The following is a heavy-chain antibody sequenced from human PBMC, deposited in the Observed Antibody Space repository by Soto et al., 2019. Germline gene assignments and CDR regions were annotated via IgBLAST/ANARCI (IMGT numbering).Heavy chain of an antibody. J-gene: IGHJ4*02. D-gene: IGHD2-15*01. CDR1: GGSISSGDYY. V-gene: IGHV4-30-4*01. CDR3: ARDSPSYCSGGSCYPPAFDY. CDR2: IYYSGST. Sequence: QVQLQESGPGLVKPSQTLSLTCTVSGGSISSGDYYWSWIRQPPGKGLEWIGYIYYSGSTYYNPSLNSRVTISVDTSKNQFSLKLSSVTAADTAVYYCARDSPSYCSGGSCYPPAFDYWGQGTLVTVSS.